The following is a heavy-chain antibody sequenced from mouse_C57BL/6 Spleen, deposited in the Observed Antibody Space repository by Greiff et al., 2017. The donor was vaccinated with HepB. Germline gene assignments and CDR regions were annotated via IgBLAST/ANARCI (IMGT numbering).Heavy chain of an antibody. CDR1: GYTFTSYG. J-gene: IGHJ4*01. CDR3: ARSYYSNDYYAMDY. D-gene: IGHD2-5*01. Sequence: VQGVESGAELARPGASVKLSCKASGYTFTSYGISWVKQRTGQGLEWIGEIYPRSGNTYYNEKFKGKATLTADKSSSTAYMELRSLTSEDSAVYFCARSYYSNDYYAMDYWGQGTSVTVSS. CDR2: IYPRSGNT. V-gene: IGHV1-81*01.